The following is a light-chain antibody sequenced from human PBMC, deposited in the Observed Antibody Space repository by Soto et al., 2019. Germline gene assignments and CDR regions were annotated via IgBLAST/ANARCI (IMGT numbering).Light chain of an antibody. CDR3: QQYCSSGT. CDR1: QSVANY. V-gene: IGKV3-20*01. J-gene: IGKJ1*01. Sequence: EIVLTQSPATLSLSPGERATLSCRASQSVANYLAWYQQKPVQAPRLLIYAASNRATGIPARFSGSGSGTDFTLTISRLEPEDFAVYYCQQYCSSGTFGQGTKVDIK. CDR2: AAS.